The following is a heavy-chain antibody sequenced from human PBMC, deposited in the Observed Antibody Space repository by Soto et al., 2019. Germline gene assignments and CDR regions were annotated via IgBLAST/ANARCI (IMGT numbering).Heavy chain of an antibody. D-gene: IGHD6-19*01. CDR3: VRSVEGHFDY. CDR1: GFRFSIYS. Sequence: EVQLVESGGGLVQPGGSLRLSCAASGFRFSIYSMNWVRQAPGKGLEWSSYITSDTNTIKYADSVKGRFTISRDNAKNSLYLQMNSLRDEDTAVHYCVRSVEGHFDYWGQGTVVTVSS. J-gene: IGHJ4*02. V-gene: IGHV3-48*02. CDR2: ITSDTNTI.